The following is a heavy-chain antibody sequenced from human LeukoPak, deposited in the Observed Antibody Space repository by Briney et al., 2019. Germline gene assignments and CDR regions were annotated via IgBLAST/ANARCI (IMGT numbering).Heavy chain of an antibody. V-gene: IGHV3-30*02. CDR2: IRYDGNNK. J-gene: IGHJ4*02. Sequence: SGGSLRLSCAASGFTFSSSDMHWVRQAPGKGLEWVAFIRYDGNNKYYADSVKGRFTISRDNSKNTLYLQMNSLRAEDTAVYYCARDPTGYYYPCLFDYWGQGTLVTVSS. CDR3: ARDPTGYYYPCLFDY. CDR1: GFTFSSSD. D-gene: IGHD3-22*01.